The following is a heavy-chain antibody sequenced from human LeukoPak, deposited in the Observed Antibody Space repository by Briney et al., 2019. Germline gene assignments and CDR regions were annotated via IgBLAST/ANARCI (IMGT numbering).Heavy chain of an antibody. CDR1: GHTFTTYW. V-gene: IGHV5-51*01. Sequence: GESLKISCQGHGHTFTTYWIGWVRQMPGKGLEWMGIIYPGDSDTRYSPSFQGQVTISADKSISTAYLQWSSLKASDTAIYYCARQCPLYCRGGSCPLCYWGQGTLVTVSS. D-gene: IGHD2-15*01. CDR2: IYPGDSDT. CDR3: ARQCPLYCRGGSCPLCY. J-gene: IGHJ4*02.